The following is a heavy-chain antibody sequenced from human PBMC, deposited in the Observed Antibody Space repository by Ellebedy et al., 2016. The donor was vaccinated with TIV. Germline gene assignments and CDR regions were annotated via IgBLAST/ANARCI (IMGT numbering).Heavy chain of an antibody. D-gene: IGHD5-12*01. V-gene: IGHV3-23*01. CDR1: GFTFSTYA. CDR3: AKSGVESGYGKIDY. Sequence: GESLKISXAASGFTFSTYAMNWVRQAPGKGLEWVSVVSRGGGSTYYVDSVQGRFTISRDNSKNTLYLQMNSLRAEDTAVYYCAKSGVESGYGKIDYWGQGTLVTVSS. J-gene: IGHJ4*02. CDR2: VSRGGGST.